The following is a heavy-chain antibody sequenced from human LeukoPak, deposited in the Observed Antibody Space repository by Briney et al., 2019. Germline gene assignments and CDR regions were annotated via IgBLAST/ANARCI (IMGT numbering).Heavy chain of an antibody. CDR3: ARVRHCPLEYGYYMDV. J-gene: IGHJ6*03. CDR1: LESFSIAY. D-gene: IGHD3-3*01. Sequence: PSETLSLTCAVDLESFSIAYWRWSRETPGKGLEWIGEINQTGKTNYNPSLTDCNPSLKSRVTISVDSSKNQLSLKVNFVTAAGPAVSDCARVRHCPLEYGYYMDVWGKGTTVTVSS. V-gene: IGHV4-34*01. CDR2: INQTGKT.